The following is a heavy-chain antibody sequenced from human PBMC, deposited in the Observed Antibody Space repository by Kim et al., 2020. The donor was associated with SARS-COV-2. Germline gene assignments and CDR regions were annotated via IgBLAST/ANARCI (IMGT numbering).Heavy chain of an antibody. J-gene: IGHJ6*02. CDR3: TAGIAVAGNHYAMDV. CDR1: GFSFSGSV. V-gene: IGHV3-73*01. D-gene: IGHD6-13*01. CDR2: IRSKANNYAT. Sequence: GGSLRLSCAASGFSFSGSVMHWVRQASGKGLEWVGRIRSKANNYATAYAASVTGRFTISRDDSKNTAYLQMNSHKTEDTAVYYCTAGIAVAGNHYAMDVWGQGTTVTVSS.